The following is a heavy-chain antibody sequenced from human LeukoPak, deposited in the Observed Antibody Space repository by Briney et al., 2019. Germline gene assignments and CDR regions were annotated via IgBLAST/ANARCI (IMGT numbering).Heavy chain of an antibody. CDR2: INPNSGGT. CDR1: GYTFTGYY. CDR3: ATGYSSGWSNYYYYYMDV. D-gene: IGHD6-19*01. J-gene: IGHJ6*03. V-gene: IGHV1-2*02. Sequence: ASVKVSCKASGYTFTGYYMHWVRQAPGQGLEWMGWINPNSGGTNYAQKFQGRVAMTRDTSISTAYMELSRLRSDDTAVYYCATGYSSGWSNYYYYYMDVWGKGTTVTVSS.